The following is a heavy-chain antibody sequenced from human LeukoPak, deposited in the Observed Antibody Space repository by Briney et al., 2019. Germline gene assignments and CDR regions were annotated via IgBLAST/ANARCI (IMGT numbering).Heavy chain of an antibody. V-gene: IGHV4-59*08. CDR3: ASGYPGYCSSTSCYWFDP. CDR1: GGSISTYS. J-gene: IGHJ5*02. D-gene: IGHD2-2*01. Sequence: SETLSLTCSVSGGSISTYSWNWIRHFPGKGLEWIGFVYYNGSTKYNPSLKSRVTISIDTSKIQFSLRLNSVTAADTAVYFCASGYPGYCSSTSCYWFDPWGQGTLVTVSS. CDR2: VYYNGST.